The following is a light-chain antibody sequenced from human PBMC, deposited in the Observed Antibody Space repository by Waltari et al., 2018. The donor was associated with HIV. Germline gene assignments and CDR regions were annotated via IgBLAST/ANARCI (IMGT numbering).Light chain of an antibody. CDR2: GAS. CDR1: QSVSSSY. J-gene: IGKJ2*01. CDR3: QQYGSSPPMYT. Sequence: EIVLTQSPRTLSLSPGETATLSCRASQSVSSSYLAWYQQQQGQAPRLLIYGASSRATGIPDRFSGSGSGTDFTLTIRRLEPEDFAVYYCQQYGSSPPMYTFGQGTKLEIK. V-gene: IGKV3-20*01.